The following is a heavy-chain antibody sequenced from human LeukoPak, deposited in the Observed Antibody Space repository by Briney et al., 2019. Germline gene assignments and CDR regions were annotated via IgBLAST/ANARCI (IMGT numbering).Heavy chain of an antibody. D-gene: IGHD3-22*01. CDR3: AKGAGLETEDSSGYGVVFDY. Sequence: GRSLRLSCAASGFTFDDYAMHWVRQAPGKGLEWVSGISWNSGSIGYADSVKGRFTISRDNAKNSLYLQMNSLRAEDTALYYCAKGAGLETEDSSGYGVVFDYWGQGTLVTVSS. CDR1: GFTFDDYA. J-gene: IGHJ4*02. CDR2: ISWNSGSI. V-gene: IGHV3-9*01.